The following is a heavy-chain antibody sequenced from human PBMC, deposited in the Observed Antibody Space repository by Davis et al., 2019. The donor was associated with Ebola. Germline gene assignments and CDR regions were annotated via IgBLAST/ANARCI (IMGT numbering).Heavy chain of an antibody. J-gene: IGHJ4*02. D-gene: IGHD2-15*01. CDR2: ISYDGSNK. Sequence: PGGSLRLSCAASGFTFSSYGMHWVRQAPGKGLEWVAVISYDGSNKYYADSVKGRFTISRDNSKNTLYLQMNSLRAEDTAVYYCAKGSLYCSGGSCYGDYWGQGTLVTVSS. CDR1: GFTFSSYG. CDR3: AKGSLYCSGGSCYGDY. V-gene: IGHV3-30*18.